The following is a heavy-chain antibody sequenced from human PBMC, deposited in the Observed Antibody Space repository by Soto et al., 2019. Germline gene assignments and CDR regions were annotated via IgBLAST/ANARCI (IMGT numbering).Heavy chain of an antibody. D-gene: IGHD2-15*01. Sequence: GGSLRLSCAASGFTFSSYTMNWVRQAPGKGLEWVSSISSSGGHIYYGDSVKGRFTISRDNAKNSLYLQMNGLRAEDTAVYYCASARAAEGVFDHWGEGTLVTVSS. CDR1: GFTFSSYT. CDR2: ISSSGGHI. V-gene: IGHV3-21*01. CDR3: ASARAAEGVFDH. J-gene: IGHJ4*02.